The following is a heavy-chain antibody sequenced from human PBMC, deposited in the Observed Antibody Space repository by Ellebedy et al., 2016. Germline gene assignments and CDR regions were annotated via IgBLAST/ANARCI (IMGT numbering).Heavy chain of an antibody. CDR1: GFTFSSYA. J-gene: IGHJ4*02. D-gene: IGHD1-14*01. Sequence: GGSLRLSCAASGFTFSSYAMHWVRQAPGKGLEWVSYITTTSGTIYYADSVEGRFTISRDNAKSSLYLQMNSLRDEDTAVYYCARGNPFDYWGQGVLVTFSS. CDR3: ARGNPFDY. V-gene: IGHV3-48*02. CDR2: ITTTSGTI.